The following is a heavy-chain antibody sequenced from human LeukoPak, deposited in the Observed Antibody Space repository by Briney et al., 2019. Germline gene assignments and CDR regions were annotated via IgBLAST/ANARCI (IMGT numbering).Heavy chain of an antibody. CDR2: IYYSGST. D-gene: IGHD5-12*01. CDR3: ARRGGGYV. V-gene: IGHV4-31*03. Sequence: SSETLSLTCTVSGGSISSGTYYWSWIRQHPGKSLEWMGHIYYSGSTYFNPSLKSRVAISLDTSKSQLSLMLSSVTAADTAVYYCARRGGGYVWGQGTLVTVSS. CDR1: GGSISSGTYY. J-gene: IGHJ4*02.